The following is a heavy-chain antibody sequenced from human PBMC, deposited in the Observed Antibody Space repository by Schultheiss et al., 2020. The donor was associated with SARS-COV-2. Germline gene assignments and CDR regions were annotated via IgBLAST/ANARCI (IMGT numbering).Heavy chain of an antibody. Sequence: SETLSLTCTVSGGSISSGGYYWSWIRQHPGKGLEWIGYIYYSGSTNYNPSLKSRVTISVDTSKDQFSLKLSSVTAADTAVYFCARRRDYMDVWGKGTTVTVSS. V-gene: IGHV4-61*08. CDR3: ARRRDYMDV. CDR1: GGSISSGGYY. J-gene: IGHJ6*03. CDR2: IYYSGST.